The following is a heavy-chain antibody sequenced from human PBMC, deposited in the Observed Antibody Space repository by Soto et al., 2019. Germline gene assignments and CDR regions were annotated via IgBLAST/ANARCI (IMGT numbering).Heavy chain of an antibody. CDR2: IIPIFGTA. J-gene: IGHJ1*01. Sequence: QVQLVQSGAEVKKPGSSVKVSCKASGGTFSSYAISWVRQAPGQGLEWMGGIIPIFGTANYAQKFQGRVTLTADESTSTAYMELSSLRSEDTAVYYCARATAYYYDSSGYSLDYFQHWGQGTLVTVSS. CDR1: GGTFSSYA. V-gene: IGHV1-69*01. D-gene: IGHD3-22*01. CDR3: ARATAYYYDSSGYSLDYFQH.